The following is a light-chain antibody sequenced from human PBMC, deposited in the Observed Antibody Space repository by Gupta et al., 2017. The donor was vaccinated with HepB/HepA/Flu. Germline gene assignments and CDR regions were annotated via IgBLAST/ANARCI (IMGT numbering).Light chain of an antibody. CDR1: STAVGVYNY. V-gene: IGLV2-11*01. Sequence: QSALTQPRSVSGSPGQSVTISCTGTSTAVGVYNYVSWYQQHPGKAPKRMIYDVTKRPSGVPDRFSGSKSGNTASLTISGLQAEDEADYYCCSYEGIYLSVFGTGTKVTVL. CDR3: CSYEGIYLSV. J-gene: IGLJ1*01. CDR2: DVT.